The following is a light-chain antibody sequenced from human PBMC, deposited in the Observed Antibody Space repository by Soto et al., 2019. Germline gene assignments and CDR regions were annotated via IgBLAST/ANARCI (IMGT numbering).Light chain of an antibody. CDR2: GAS. V-gene: IGKV3-20*01. CDR3: QQYGSPPFT. CDR1: QSISSSY. Sequence: DIVLTQSPGTLSLSPGERATLSCRASQSISSSYLAWFQQKPGQSPRLLIYGASSRPTGITDRFSGSGSGTDFTLAISRLEPEDFALYYCQQYGSPPFTFGGGTKVEIK. J-gene: IGKJ4*01.